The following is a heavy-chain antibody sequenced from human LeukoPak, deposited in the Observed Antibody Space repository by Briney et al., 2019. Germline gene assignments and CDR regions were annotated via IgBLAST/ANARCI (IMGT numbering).Heavy chain of an antibody. CDR3: ARDRRAAGGFFSPEY. J-gene: IGHJ4*02. D-gene: IGHD6-13*01. Sequence: SVKVSCKASGGTFSSYAFSWVRQAPGQGLEWMGRIIPILATEFYAQKVQDRLTITADPSTSTAYMELSSLGSDDTAVYYCARDRRAAGGFFSPEYWGQGTQVTVSS. V-gene: IGHV1-69*11. CDR1: GGTFSSYA. CDR2: IIPILATE.